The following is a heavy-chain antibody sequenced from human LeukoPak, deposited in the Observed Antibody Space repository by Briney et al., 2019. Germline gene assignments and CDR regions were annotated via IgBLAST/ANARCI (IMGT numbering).Heavy chain of an antibody. V-gene: IGHV1-69*05. CDR3: ARGPLRSFFDY. CDR2: IIPIFGTA. Sequence: SVKVSCQASVGTFSSYAISRVRQAPGQGLEWMGGIIPIFGTANYAQKFQGRVTITTDESTSTAYMELSSLRSEDTAVYYCARGPLRSFFDYWGQGTLVTVSS. CDR1: VGTFSSYA. J-gene: IGHJ4*02. D-gene: IGHD4-17*01.